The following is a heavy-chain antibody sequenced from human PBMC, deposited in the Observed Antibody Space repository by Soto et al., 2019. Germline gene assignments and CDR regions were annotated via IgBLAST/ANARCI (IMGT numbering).Heavy chain of an antibody. CDR1: GASSYNGGDC. V-gene: IGHV4-30-4*01. Sequence: PSETLSLTCSVSGASSYNGGDCWSWICQSPGTGLACIRHIHNIGSPYIHPSLTSRVTISTYTSMNQFSLALTSVTAADTAMYYCARAPTTEKVDSWGQGILVTVSS. CDR2: IHNIGSP. J-gene: IGHJ4*02. CDR3: ARAPTTEKVDS.